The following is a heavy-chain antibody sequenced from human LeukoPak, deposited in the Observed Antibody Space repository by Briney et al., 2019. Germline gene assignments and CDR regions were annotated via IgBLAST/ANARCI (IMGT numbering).Heavy chain of an antibody. J-gene: IGHJ4*02. CDR3: ARGGWFIVDY. CDR1: GFTFSSYA. CDR2: ISYDGSNK. D-gene: IGHD3-10*01. V-gene: IGHV3-30*04. Sequence: QSGGSLRLSCAASGFTFSSYAMHWVRQAPGKGLEWVAVISYDGSNKYYADSVKGRFTISRDNAKNTLYLQMNSLRAEDTAVYYCARGGWFIVDYWGQGTLVTVSS.